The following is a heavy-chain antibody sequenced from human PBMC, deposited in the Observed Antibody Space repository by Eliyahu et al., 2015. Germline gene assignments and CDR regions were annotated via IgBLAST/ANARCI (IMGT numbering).Heavy chain of an antibody. Sequence: QVQLVESGGGLVKTGGSLRLSCAASGFIFSDYYMTWIRQAPGKGLEWVSYISTSGTTIFYGDSMKGRFTISRDNAKNSLYLQMNNLRAEDTAMYYCARGGGYQEHWGQGTLVTVSS. CDR1: GFIFSDYY. V-gene: IGHV3-11*01. J-gene: IGHJ1*01. D-gene: IGHD2-2*01. CDR2: ISTSGTTI. CDR3: ARGGGYQEH.